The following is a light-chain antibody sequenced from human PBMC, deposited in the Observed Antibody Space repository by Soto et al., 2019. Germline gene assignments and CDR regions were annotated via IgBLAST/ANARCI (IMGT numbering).Light chain of an antibody. CDR2: AAS. J-gene: IGKJ1*01. CDR3: QQYNSYST. CDR1: QSISNH. V-gene: IGKV1-39*01. Sequence: DIQMTQSASSLSASVEDRVIITCRASQSISNHLNWYQQKPGKAPKLLIFAASSLQSGVPSRFSGSRSGPEFTLTISSLQPDDFATYYCQQYNSYSTFGQGTKVDI.